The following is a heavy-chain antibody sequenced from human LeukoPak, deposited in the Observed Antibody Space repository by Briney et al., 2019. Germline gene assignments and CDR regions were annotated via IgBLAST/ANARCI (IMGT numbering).Heavy chain of an antibody. Sequence: GASVKVSCKASGYTFTGYYMHWVRQAPGQGLEWMGWINPNSGGTNYAQKFQGRVTMTRDTSISTAYMELSRLRSDDTAVYYCARDTPGGYDFWSGYYYYYYGMDVWGQGTTVTVSS. CDR2: INPNSGGT. V-gene: IGHV1-2*02. CDR3: ARDTPGGYDFWSGYYYYYYGMDV. D-gene: IGHD3-3*01. J-gene: IGHJ6*02. CDR1: GYTFTGYY.